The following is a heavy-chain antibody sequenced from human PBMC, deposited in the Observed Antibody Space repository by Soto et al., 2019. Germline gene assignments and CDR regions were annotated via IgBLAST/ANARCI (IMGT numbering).Heavy chain of an antibody. D-gene: IGHD3-9*01. J-gene: IGHJ4*02. V-gene: IGHV5-51*01. CDR1: GYRFSSSW. CDR2: VYPSDSDV. CDR3: ERHATYYDILSGYYFDY. Sequence: LGESLKISCHGTGYRFSSSWIGWVRQKPGKGLEWLGNVYPSDSDVRYSPSFQGQVTISADKSISTAYLQWSSLKASDTDMYYCERHATYYDILSGYYFDYWGQGTLVTVSS.